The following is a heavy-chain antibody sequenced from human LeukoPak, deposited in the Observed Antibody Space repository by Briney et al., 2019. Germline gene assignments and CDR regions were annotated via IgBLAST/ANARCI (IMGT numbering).Heavy chain of an antibody. CDR3: ARRRYFDWWGAFDI. J-gene: IGHJ3*02. CDR1: GGSISSYY. V-gene: IGHV4-34*01. Sequence: SETLSPTCTVSGGSISSYYWSWIRQPPGKGLEWIGEINHSGSTNYNPSLKSRVTISVDTSKNQFSLKLSSVTAADTAVYYCARRRYFDWWGAFDIWGQGTMVTVSS. CDR2: INHSGST. D-gene: IGHD3-9*01.